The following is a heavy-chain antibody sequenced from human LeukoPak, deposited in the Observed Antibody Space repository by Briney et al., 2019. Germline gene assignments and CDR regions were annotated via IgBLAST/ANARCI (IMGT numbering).Heavy chain of an antibody. D-gene: IGHD1-26*01. V-gene: IGHV3-30*01. Sequence: PGRSPRLSCAASGFTFSSYAMHWVRQAPGKGLEWVAVISYDGSNKYYADSVKGRFTISRDNSKNALYLQMNSLRAEDTAVYYCAREQGGSYHFDYWGQGTLVTVSS. CDR3: AREQGGSYHFDY. CDR2: ISYDGSNK. CDR1: GFTFSSYA. J-gene: IGHJ4*02.